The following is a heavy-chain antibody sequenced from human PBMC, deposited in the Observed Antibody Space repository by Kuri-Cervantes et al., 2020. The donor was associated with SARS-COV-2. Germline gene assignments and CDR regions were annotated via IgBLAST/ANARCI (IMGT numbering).Heavy chain of an antibody. D-gene: IGHD1-26*01. Sequence: SVNVSCKASGYTFSRYGINWVRQAAGQGLEWMGWSSAYNGNTNYAQKLHGSVTMTTDTSTTTAYMELSSLRSDHTAVYYFARDGGSYSHPHDYWGQGTLVTVSS. CDR1: GYTFSRYG. J-gene: IGHJ4*02. V-gene: IGHV1-18*01. CDR3: ARDGGSYSHPHDY. CDR2: SSAYNGNT.